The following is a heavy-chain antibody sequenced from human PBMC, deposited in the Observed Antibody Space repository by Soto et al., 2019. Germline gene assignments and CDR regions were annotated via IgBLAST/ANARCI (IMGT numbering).Heavy chain of an antibody. V-gene: IGHV5-51*01. CDR1: GYTFGSAW. CDR2: IKPGTPDI. Sequence: LGEALKISWNAGGYTFGSAWSGWVREMPGKGLELIGIIKPGTPDIRYSPSVRGHVTISADEALSTAYLQWYSLKASDTGMHYCARPISRICDFWGQGTLVTVSS. J-gene: IGHJ4*01. D-gene: IGHD3-3*02. CDR3: ARPISRICDF.